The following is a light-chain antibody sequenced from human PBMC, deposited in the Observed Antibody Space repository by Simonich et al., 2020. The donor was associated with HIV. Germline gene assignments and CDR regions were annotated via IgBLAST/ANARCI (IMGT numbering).Light chain of an antibody. CDR2: VGTGGLVG. CDR3: GADHGSGSNFVWV. V-gene: IGLV9-49*01. CDR1: SGYRGYK. Sequence: QPVLTQPPSASASLGASVTLTCTLSSGYRGYKVDWYQQRPGKGPRFVMRVGTGGLVGSKGDGIPDRLSGLGSGLNRYLTIKNIQEEDESDYHCGADHGSGSNFVWVFGGGTKLTVL. J-gene: IGLJ3*02.